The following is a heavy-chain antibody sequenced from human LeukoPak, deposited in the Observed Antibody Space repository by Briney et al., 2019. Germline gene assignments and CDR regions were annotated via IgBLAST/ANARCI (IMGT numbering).Heavy chain of an antibody. CDR3: ARRSGYATWDV. Sequence: SETLSLTCTVSGGSISSSSYYWGWIRQPPGKGLEWIGNIYYSGSTYHNPSLKSRVTISVDTSKNQFSLKLSSVTAADTAVYYCARRSGYATWDVWGKGTTVTISS. J-gene: IGHJ6*04. CDR1: GGSISSSSYY. CDR2: IYYSGST. D-gene: IGHD5-12*01. V-gene: IGHV4-39*01.